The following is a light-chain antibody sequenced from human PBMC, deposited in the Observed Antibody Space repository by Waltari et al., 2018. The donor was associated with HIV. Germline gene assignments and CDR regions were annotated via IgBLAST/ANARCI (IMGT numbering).Light chain of an antibody. V-gene: IGLV3-19*01. CDR1: SLTRYY. CDR2: GEN. CDR3: SSRDSTYNPVV. J-gene: IGLJ2*01. Sequence: SSELTQDPAVSVALGQTVRITCQGDSLTRYYASWYKQKPGQAPVLVIYGENHRPSGIPDRFSGSSSGNTASLTITGAQAEDEADYYCSSRDSTYNPVVFGGGTNLTVL.